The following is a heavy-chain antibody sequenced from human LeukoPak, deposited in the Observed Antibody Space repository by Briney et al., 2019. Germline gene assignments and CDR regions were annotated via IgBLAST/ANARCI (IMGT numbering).Heavy chain of an antibody. D-gene: IGHD2-15*01. J-gene: IGHJ4*02. CDR2: IIPIFGTA. CDR3: ARDWGYCSGGSCYSS. CDR1: GGTFSSYA. V-gene: IGHV1-69*05. Sequence: SVKVSCKASGGTFSSYAISWVRQAPGQGLEWMGGIIPIFGTANYAQKFQGRVTITTDESTSTAYMELSTLRSEDTAVYYCARDWGYCSGGSCYSSWGQGTLVTVSS.